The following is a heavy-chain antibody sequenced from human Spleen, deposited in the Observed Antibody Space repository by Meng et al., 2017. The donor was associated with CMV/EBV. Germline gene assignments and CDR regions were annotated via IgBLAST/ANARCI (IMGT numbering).Heavy chain of an antibody. V-gene: IGHV3-30-3*01. CDR3: ARWRSGYYGNWFDP. CDR2: ISYDGSNK. Sequence: GESLKISCAASGFTFSSYAMHWVRQAPGKGLEWVAVISYDGSNKYYADSVKGRFTISRDNAKNSLYLQMNSLRAEDTAVYYCARWRSGYYGNWFDPWGQGTLVTVSS. D-gene: IGHD3-3*01. CDR1: GFTFSSYA. J-gene: IGHJ5*02.